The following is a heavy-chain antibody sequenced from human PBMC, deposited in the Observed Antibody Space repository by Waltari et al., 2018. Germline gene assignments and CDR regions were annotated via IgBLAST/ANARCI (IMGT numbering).Heavy chain of an antibody. J-gene: IGHJ4*02. CDR2: ISYDGSNK. V-gene: IGHV3-30-3*01. D-gene: IGHD2-15*01. CDR3: ASGGQFDY. CDR1: GFTFSSYA. Sequence: QVQLVESGGGVVQPGRSLRLSCAASGFTFSSYAMHWVRQAPGKGLEWEAVISYDGSNKYYADSVKGRFTISRDNSKNTLYLQMNSLRAEDTAVYYCASGGQFDYWGQGTLVTVSS.